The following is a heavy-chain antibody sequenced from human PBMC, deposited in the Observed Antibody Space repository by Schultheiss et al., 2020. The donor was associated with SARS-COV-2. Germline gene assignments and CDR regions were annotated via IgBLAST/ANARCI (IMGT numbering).Heavy chain of an antibody. J-gene: IGHJ4*02. CDR2: INNDGSKA. CDR3: VRDFGGDGDY. Sequence: GESLKISCAASGLTISGYWMHWVRQTPGKGLVWVSHINNDGSKARYADFVKGRFTISRDNARNTLYLQMNSLRADDTAVYSCVRDFGGDGDYWGQGTLVTVSS. CDR1: GLTISGYW. D-gene: IGHD2-21*02. V-gene: IGHV3-74*01.